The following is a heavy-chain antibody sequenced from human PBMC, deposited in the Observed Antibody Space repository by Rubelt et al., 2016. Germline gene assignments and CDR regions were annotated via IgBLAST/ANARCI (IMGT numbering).Heavy chain of an antibody. Sequence: QVQLQQWGAGLLKPSETLSLTCAVYGGSFSGYYWSWIRQPPGKGLEWIGEINHSGSTNYNPSLKSRVTISVDTSKNQFSLNLSAVTAADTAVYYCAREIFEYSSSLHSYFDPWGQGTLVTVSS. V-gene: IGHV4-34*01. D-gene: IGHD6-6*01. CDR2: INHSGST. CDR1: GGSFSGYY. CDR3: AREIFEYSSSLHSYFDP. J-gene: IGHJ5*02.